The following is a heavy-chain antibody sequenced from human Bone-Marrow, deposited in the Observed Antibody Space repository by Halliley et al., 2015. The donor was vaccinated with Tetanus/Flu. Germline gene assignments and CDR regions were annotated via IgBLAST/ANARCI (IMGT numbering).Heavy chain of an antibody. D-gene: IGHD6-13*01. V-gene: IGHV4-59*08. Sequence: TLSLTCTVSGDPIRNYFWSWIRQPPGQGLEWIGYLYFSGRTDYSPSLKSRVTISVDMSKNQFSLKLSSVTAADTAVYYCARLQQYSGSWHPDYWGQGTLVTVSS. CDR3: ARLQQYSGSWHPDY. CDR1: GDPIRNYF. J-gene: IGHJ4*02. CDR2: LYFSGRT.